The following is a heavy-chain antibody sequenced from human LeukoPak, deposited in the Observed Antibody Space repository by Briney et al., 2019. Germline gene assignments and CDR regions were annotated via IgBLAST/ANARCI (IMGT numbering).Heavy chain of an antibody. V-gene: IGHV3-23*01. CDR1: GFTFSSYA. CDR2: IINSGGNT. Sequence: PGGSLRLSCAASGFTFSSYAMSWVRQAPGKGLEWVASIINSGGNTYYADSVKGRFTISRDNSKNTLYLQMNGLRAEDTAVYYCAKSHYYGDWYFDLWGRGTLVIVSS. J-gene: IGHJ2*01. CDR3: AKSHYYGDWYFDL. D-gene: IGHD3-10*01.